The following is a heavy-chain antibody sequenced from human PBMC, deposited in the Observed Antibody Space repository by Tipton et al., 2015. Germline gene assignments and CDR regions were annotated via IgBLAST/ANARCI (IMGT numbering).Heavy chain of an antibody. D-gene: IGHD5-12*01. V-gene: IGHV3-7*05. Sequence: SLRLSCAASGFAFSEYWMTWVRQAPGKGLEWVAAIRQDEGQIFYVDSVKGRFSISRDNAKNSLYLQMNSLRAEDTAVYYCARGGSVFDSWGQGTLVTVSS. J-gene: IGHJ4*02. CDR2: IRQDEGQI. CDR1: GFAFSEYW. CDR3: ARGGSVFDS.